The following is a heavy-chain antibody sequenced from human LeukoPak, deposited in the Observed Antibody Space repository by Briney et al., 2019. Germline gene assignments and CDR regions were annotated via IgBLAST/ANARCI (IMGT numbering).Heavy chain of an antibody. CDR3: SRSLEY. J-gene: IGHJ4*01. Sequence: GGSLRLSCTASGFTFSHYWMDWVRQAPGKGVEWVANINQDGSVKYYVESVKGGFTISRDNTKNSLSLRMDSLRDDYTAVYYCSRSLEYSGQGTLVTVSS. CDR1: GFTFSHYW. D-gene: IGHD1-1*01. CDR2: INQDGSVK. V-gene: IGHV3-7*01.